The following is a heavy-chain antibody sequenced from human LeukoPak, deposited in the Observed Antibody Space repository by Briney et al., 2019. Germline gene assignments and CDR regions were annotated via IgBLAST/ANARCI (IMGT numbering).Heavy chain of an antibody. V-gene: IGHV3-21*01. D-gene: IGHD5-12*01. J-gene: IGHJ4*02. Sequence: GGSLRLSCAASGFTFSDYNMKWVRQAPGKGLEWVSAISSKSSYIYYADSVKGRFTVSSDNAKNSLYLQMNSLRVEDTAVHYCARWYSGYDPKPLDYWGQGTVVTVSS. CDR1: GFTFSDYN. CDR3: ARWYSGYDPKPLDY. CDR2: ISSKSSYI.